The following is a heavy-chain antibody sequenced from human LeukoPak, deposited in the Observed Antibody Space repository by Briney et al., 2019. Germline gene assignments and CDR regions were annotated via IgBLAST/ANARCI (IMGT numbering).Heavy chain of an antibody. CDR2: IYPGDSDT. D-gene: IGHD3-22*01. CDR1: GYSFTSYW. V-gene: IGHV5-51*01. Sequence: GESLEISCQVSGYSFTSYWIGWVRQMPGKGLEWMGIIYPGDSDTRYSPSFQGQVTISADKSISTAYLQWSSLKASDTAMYYCARLASGYYSAYDSWGQGTLVTVSS. J-gene: IGHJ4*02. CDR3: ARLASGYYSAYDS.